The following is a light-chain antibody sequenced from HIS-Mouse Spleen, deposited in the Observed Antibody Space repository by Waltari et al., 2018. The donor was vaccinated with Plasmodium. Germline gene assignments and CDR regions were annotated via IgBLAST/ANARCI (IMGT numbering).Light chain of an antibody. Sequence: QSALTQPASVSGSPGQSITISCTGTSSDVGGYHYVSWYQQHPGKPPKLMIYEVSNRPSGVSNRFSGSKSGNTASLTISGLQAEDEADYYCSSYTSSSILYVFGTGTKVTVL. J-gene: IGLJ1*01. CDR1: SSDVGGYHY. CDR2: EVS. V-gene: IGLV2-14*01. CDR3: SSYTSSSILYV.